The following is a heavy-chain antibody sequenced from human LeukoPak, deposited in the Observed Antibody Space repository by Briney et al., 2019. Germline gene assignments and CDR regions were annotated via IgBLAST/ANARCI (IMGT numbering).Heavy chain of an antibody. V-gene: IGHV1-46*01. Sequence: GASVKVSCKASGYTFTSYDINWVRQATGQGLEWMGIINPSGGSTSYAQKFQGRVTMTRDMSTSTVYMELSSLRSEDTAVYYCARDFSYSSGWYYFDYWGQGTLVTVSS. J-gene: IGHJ4*02. CDR3: ARDFSYSSGWYYFDY. CDR2: INPSGGST. D-gene: IGHD6-19*01. CDR1: GYTFTSYD.